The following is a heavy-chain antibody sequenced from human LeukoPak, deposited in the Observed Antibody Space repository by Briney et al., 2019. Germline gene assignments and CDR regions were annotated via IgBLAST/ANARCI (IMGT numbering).Heavy chain of an antibody. V-gene: IGHV1-69*13. CDR2: IIPIFGTA. D-gene: IGHD2-8*02. Sequence: SVKVSCKASGGTFSSYAISWVRQAPGQGLEWMGGIIPIFGTANYAQKFQGRVTITADESTSTAYVELSSLRSEDTAVYYCARDGGVSKRFDPWGQGTLVTVSS. J-gene: IGHJ5*02. CDR1: GGTFSSYA. CDR3: ARDGGVSKRFDP.